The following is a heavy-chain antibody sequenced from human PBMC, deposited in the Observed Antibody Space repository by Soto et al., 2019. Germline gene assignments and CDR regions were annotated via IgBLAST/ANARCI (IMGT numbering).Heavy chain of an antibody. CDR2: IRSKRYGGTA. CDR3: SRMPPNKYCTRVSCSAFDF. D-gene: IGHD2-8*01. CDR1: GFTFGDFA. Sequence: EVQLVESGGGLVQPGRSLRLSCTGSGFTFGDFAMIWFRQAPGSGLECVGFIRSKRYGGTADLAASVNGRFTMSRDDSKSIAYLQMNALRIEDTGVYYCSRMPPNKYCTRVSCSAFDFWGQGTEVTVSS. J-gene: IGHJ3*01. V-gene: IGHV3-49*03.